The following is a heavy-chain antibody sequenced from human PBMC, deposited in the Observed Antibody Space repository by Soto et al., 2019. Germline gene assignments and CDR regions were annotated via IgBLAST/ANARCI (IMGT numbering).Heavy chain of an antibody. CDR1: GCTFSGYS. V-gene: IGHV3-21*01. Sequence: GGSLRHSCAAAGCTFSGYSMNWVRQAPGKGLEWVSSISSSSSYIYYADSVKGRFTISRDNAKNSLYLQMNSLRAEDTAVYSCAREAYYDFWGGPPSMAFRGQGTLVTVSS. D-gene: IGHD3-3*01. J-gene: IGHJ1*01. CDR3: AREAYYDFWGGPPSMAF. CDR2: ISSSSSYI.